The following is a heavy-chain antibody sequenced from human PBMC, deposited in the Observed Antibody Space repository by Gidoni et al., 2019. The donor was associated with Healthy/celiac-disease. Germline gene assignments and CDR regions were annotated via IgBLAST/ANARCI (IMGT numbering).Heavy chain of an antibody. CDR3: ARARLGSSGRYWYFDL. CDR1: GFTCTCYS. CDR2: LSSSSSTI. D-gene: IGHD3-22*01. V-gene: IGHV3-48*02. J-gene: IGHJ2*01. Sequence: EVQLVESGGGLVQPGGSLRLACAPSGFTCTCYSMNLVRQAPGKGLEWVSYLSSSSSTIYYADSVKGRFTISRDNAKNSLYLQMNSLRDEDTAVYYCARARLGSSGRYWYFDLWGRGTLVTVSS.